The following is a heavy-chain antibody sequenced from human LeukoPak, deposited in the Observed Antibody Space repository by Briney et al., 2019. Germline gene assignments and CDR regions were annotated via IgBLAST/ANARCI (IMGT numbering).Heavy chain of an antibody. Sequence: SETLSLTCTVSGGSISYYYWSWIRQPPGKGLQWIGYVYYSGSTNYNPSLKSRVTISVDTSKNQFSLKLSSVTAADTAVYYCARVGSGWKPVDYWGQGTLVTVSS. CDR1: GGSISYYY. CDR2: VYYSGST. V-gene: IGHV4-59*12. J-gene: IGHJ4*02. CDR3: ARVGSGWKPVDY. D-gene: IGHD6-19*01.